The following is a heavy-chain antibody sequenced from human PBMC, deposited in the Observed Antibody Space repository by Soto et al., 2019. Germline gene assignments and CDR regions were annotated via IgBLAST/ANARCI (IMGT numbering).Heavy chain of an antibody. D-gene: IGHD3-16*01. J-gene: IGHJ4*02. V-gene: IGHV1-18*01. CDR3: AGGGAPIDY. CDR1: GYTFTNFG. Sequence: QVQLVQSGAEVKKPGASVKVSCKASGYTFTNFGISWVRQAPGQGLEWMGWISAYNGNTNYAQKFQGRVTMTTDTTPSPAYLEPGGLGSDDTGVFYCAGGGAPIDYWGPGTLVTVSS. CDR2: ISAYNGNT.